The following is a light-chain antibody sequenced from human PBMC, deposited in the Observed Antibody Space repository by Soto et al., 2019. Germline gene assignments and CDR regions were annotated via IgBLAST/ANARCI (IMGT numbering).Light chain of an antibody. CDR1: SGHSSYI. V-gene: IGLV4-60*02. J-gene: IGLJ2*01. CDR2: LEGSGSY. Sequence: QLVLTQSSSASASLGSSVKLTCTLSSGHSSYIIAWHQQQPGKAPRYLMKLEGSGSYNEGSGVPDRFSGSSSGADRYLTISNLQFEDEADYYCETWDSNTVVFGGGTKLTVL. CDR3: ETWDSNTVV.